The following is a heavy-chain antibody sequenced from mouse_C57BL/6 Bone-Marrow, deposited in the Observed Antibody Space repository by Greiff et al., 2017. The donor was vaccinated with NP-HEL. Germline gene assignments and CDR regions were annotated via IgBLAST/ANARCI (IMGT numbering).Heavy chain of an antibody. J-gene: IGHJ3*01. D-gene: IGHD2-2*01. Sequence: EVKLMESGGGLVKPGGSLKLSCAASGFTFSSYAMSWVRQTPEKRLEWVATISDGGSYTYYPDNVKGRFTISRDNAKNNLYLQMSHLKSEDTAMYYCARDAYGYPAWFAYWGQGTLVTVSA. V-gene: IGHV5-4*01. CDR3: ARDAYGYPAWFAY. CDR2: ISDGGSYT. CDR1: GFTFSSYA.